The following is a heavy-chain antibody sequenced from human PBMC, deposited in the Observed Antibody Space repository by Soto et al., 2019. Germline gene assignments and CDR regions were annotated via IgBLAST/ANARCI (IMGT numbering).Heavy chain of an antibody. CDR1: GYTFTSYG. J-gene: IGHJ5*02. D-gene: IGHD2-15*01. CDR2: ISAYNGNT. CDR3: ARDDRHCSGGSCYSDRTTNNWFDP. V-gene: IGHV1-18*01. Sequence: ASVKVSCKASGYTFTSYGISWVRQAPGQGLEWMGWISAYNGNTNYAQKLQGRVTMTTDTSTSTAYMELRSLRSDDTAVYYCARDDRHCSGGSCYSDRTTNNWFDPWGQGTLVTVSS.